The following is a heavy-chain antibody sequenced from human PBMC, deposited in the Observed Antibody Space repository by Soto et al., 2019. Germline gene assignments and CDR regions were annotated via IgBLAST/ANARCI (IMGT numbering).Heavy chain of an antibody. V-gene: IGHV4-34*01. D-gene: IGHD3-9*01. Sequence: PSETLSLTCAVYGGSFSGYYWSWIRQPPGKGLEWIGEINHGGSTNYNPSLKSRVTISVDTSKNQFSLKLSSGTAADTAVYYCARADVSLTGYYLSGHYYGMDVWGQGTTVTVSS. CDR2: INHGGST. CDR1: GGSFSGYY. CDR3: ARADVSLTGYYLSGHYYGMDV. J-gene: IGHJ6*02.